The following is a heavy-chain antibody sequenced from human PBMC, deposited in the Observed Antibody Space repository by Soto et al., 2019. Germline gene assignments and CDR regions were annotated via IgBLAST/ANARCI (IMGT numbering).Heavy chain of an antibody. J-gene: IGHJ6*03. Sequence: GGSLRLSCAASGFTFSGSAMHWVRQASGKGLEWVGRIRSKANNYATAYGASVKGRFTISRDDSKNAAYLQMNSLKTEDTAVYYCSRQASDFWSGKPQYYMDVWGKGTTVTVSS. CDR1: GFTFSGSA. CDR2: IRSKANNYAT. D-gene: IGHD3-3*01. V-gene: IGHV3-73*01. CDR3: SRQASDFWSGKPQYYMDV.